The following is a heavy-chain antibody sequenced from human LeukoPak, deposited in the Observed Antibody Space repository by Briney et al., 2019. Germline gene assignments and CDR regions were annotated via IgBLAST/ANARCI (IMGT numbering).Heavy chain of an antibody. CDR1: GFTFSSYS. D-gene: IGHD6-13*01. CDR2: ISSSSSYI. CDR3: ARQNGGPYSSSWTPGY. V-gene: IGHV3-21*01. J-gene: IGHJ4*02. Sequence: GGSLRLSCAASGFTFSSYSMNWVRQAPGKGLEWVSSISSSSSYIYYADSVKGRFTISRDNAKNSLYLQMNSLRADDTAVYYCARQNGGPYSSSWTPGYWGQGTLVTVSS.